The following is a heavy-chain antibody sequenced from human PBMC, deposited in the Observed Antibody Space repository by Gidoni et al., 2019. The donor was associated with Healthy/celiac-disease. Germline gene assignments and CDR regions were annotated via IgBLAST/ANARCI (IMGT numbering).Heavy chain of an antibody. CDR2: IIPIFGTA. Sequence: QVQLVQSGAEVKKPGSSVKLSCKAYGGTFSSYAISWVRQAPGQGLEWMGGIIPIFGTANDAQKFQGRVTITADESTSTAYMELSSLRSEDTAVYYCAREVGATVFDYWGQGTLVTVSS. D-gene: IGHD1-26*01. CDR3: AREVGATVFDY. J-gene: IGHJ4*02. V-gene: IGHV1-69*01. CDR1: GGTFSSYA.